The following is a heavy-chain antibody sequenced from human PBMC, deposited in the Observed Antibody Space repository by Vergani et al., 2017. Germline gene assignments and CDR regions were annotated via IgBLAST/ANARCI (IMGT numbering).Heavy chain of an antibody. CDR3: ARDEKRGYYASDLPY. Sequence: QVHLVESGGGVVQPGGSLRLSCAASGFTFSDYGVHWVRQAPGKGLEWVAFIRIDGSEQYYADSVKGRFTVSRDNSKYTLYLQIHSLIPEDTALYYCARDEKRGYYASDLPYWGQGTLVTVSS. CDR2: IRIDGSEQ. D-gene: IGHD3-3*01. V-gene: IGHV3-30*02. CDR1: GFTFSDYG. J-gene: IGHJ4*02.